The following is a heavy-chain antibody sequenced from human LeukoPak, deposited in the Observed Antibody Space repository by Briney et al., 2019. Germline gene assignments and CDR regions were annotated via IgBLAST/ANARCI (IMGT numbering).Heavy chain of an antibody. CDR1: GFTFSCYS. Sequence: GGSLRLSCAASGFTFSCYSMNWVRQAPGKGLEWVSSISSSSSYIYYADSVKGRFTISRDNAKNSLYLQMNSLRAEDTAVYYCARDKTVLNFDYWGQGTLVTVSS. J-gene: IGHJ4*02. D-gene: IGHD4/OR15-4a*01. CDR3: ARDKTVLNFDY. V-gene: IGHV3-21*01. CDR2: ISSSSSYI.